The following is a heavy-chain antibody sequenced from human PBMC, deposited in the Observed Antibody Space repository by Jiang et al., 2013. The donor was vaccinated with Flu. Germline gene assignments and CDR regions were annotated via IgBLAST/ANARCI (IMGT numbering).Heavy chain of an antibody. V-gene: IGHV3-66*01. D-gene: IGHD3-3*02. CDR3: ARDLAGLASGEY. CDR2: IYSGGST. J-gene: IGHJ1*01. Sequence: ASGFIVSSNYMSWVRQAPGKGLEWVSVIYSGGSTYYADSVKGRFTISRDNSKNTLYLQMNSLRAEDTAVYYCARDLAGLASGEYWGQGTLVTVSS. CDR1: GFIVSSNY.